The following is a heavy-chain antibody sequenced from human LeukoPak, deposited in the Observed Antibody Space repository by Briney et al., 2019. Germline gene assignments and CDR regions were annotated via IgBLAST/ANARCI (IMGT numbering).Heavy chain of an antibody. CDR2: INHSGST. J-gene: IGHJ4*02. D-gene: IGHD6-13*01. CDR1: GGSFSGYY. CDR3: AREAIAAAGTHRKFDY. V-gene: IGHV4-34*01. Sequence: SETLSLTCAVYGGSFSGYYWSWIRQPPGKGLEWIGEINHSGSTNYNPSLKSRVTMSVDTSKNQFSLKLSSVTAADTAVYYCAREAIAAAGTHRKFDYWGQGTLVTVSS.